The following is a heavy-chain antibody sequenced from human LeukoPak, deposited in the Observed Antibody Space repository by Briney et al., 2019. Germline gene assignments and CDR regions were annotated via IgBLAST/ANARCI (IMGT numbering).Heavy chain of an antibody. CDR1: GFTFSSYA. D-gene: IGHD5-18*01. Sequence: GGSLRLSCAASGFTFSSYAMSWVRQAPGKGLEWVSAISGSGGSTYYADSVKGRFTISRDNSKNTLYLQMNSLRAEDTAVYYCAKDPAVVDTAMVTGYRGQGTLVTVSS. V-gene: IGHV3-23*01. CDR2: ISGSGGST. CDR3: AKDPAVVDTAMVTGY. J-gene: IGHJ4*02.